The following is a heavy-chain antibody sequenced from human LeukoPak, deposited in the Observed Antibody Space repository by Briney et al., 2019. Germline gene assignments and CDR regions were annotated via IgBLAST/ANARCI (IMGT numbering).Heavy chain of an antibody. Sequence: GGSLRLSCAASGFTFSSYWMHWVRQAPGKGLVWVSRINTNGSPTQYADSVKGRFTISRDNAKNTLYLQMNSLRAADTAVYYCAGDLISGSGSLGYWGQGTLVTVSS. CDR1: GFTFSSYW. V-gene: IGHV3-74*01. J-gene: IGHJ4*02. D-gene: IGHD3-10*01. CDR2: INTNGSPT. CDR3: AGDLISGSGSLGY.